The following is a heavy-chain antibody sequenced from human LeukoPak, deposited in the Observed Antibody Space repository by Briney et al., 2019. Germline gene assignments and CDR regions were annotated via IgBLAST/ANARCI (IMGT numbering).Heavy chain of an antibody. CDR2: MYYSGST. D-gene: IGHD3-10*01. CDR1: GGSISSYY. CDR3: ARGTYYKNWFDP. J-gene: IGHJ5*02. Sequence: PSETLSLTCTVSGGSISSYYWSWIRQPPGKGLEWIGYMYYSGSTNYNPSLRSRVTISVDTSKNQFSLKLSSVTAADTAVYYCARGTYYKNWFDPWGQGTLVTVSS. V-gene: IGHV4-59*12.